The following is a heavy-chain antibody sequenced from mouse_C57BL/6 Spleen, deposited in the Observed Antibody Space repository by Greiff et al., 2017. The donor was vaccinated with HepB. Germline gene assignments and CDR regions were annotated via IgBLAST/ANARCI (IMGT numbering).Heavy chain of an antibody. J-gene: IGHJ3*01. D-gene: IGHD2-2*01. Sequence: EVHLVESGGDLVKPGGSLKLSCAASGFTFSSYGMSWVRQTPDKRLEWVATISSGGSYTYYPDSVKGRFTISRDNAKNTLYLQMSSLKSEDTAMYYCARHGLYYGYDVRAWFAYWGQGTLVTVSA. CDR2: ISSGGSYT. CDR1: GFTFSSYG. CDR3: ARHGLYYGYDVRAWFAY. V-gene: IGHV5-6*01.